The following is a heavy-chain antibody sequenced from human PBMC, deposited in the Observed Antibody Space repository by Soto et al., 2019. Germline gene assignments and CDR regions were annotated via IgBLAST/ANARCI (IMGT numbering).Heavy chain of an antibody. CDR1: GYTFTSYD. CDR3: AREITGSYRFDY. Sequence: ASVKVSCKASGYTFTSYDINWVRQATGQGLEWMGWMNPNSGNTGYAQKFQGRVTMTRNTSISTAYMELSSLRSEDTAVYYCAREITGSYRFDYWGQGTLVTVSS. D-gene: IGHD3-16*02. CDR2: MNPNSGNT. V-gene: IGHV1-8*01. J-gene: IGHJ4*02.